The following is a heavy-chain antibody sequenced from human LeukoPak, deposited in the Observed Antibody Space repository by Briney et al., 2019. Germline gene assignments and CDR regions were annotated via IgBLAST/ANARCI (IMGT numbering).Heavy chain of an antibody. V-gene: IGHV1-69*13. D-gene: IGHD3-10*01. CDR1: GGTFSRFA. Sequence: SVKVSCETSGGTFSRFAISWVRQAPGQGLEWMGGIIPIFGPANYAQKFKGRVTITADESTSTAYMELSSLRSEDTALYYCAKSTYYYGSGEGSNYWYFDLWGRGTLVTVSS. J-gene: IGHJ2*01. CDR2: IIPIFGPA. CDR3: AKSTYYYGSGEGSNYWYFDL.